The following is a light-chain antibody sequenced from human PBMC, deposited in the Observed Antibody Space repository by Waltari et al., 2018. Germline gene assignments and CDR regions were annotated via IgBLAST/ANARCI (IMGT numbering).Light chain of an antibody. V-gene: IGKV3-20*01. Sequence: EIVVTQSPHSLSSSPGESVTLSCRASQSVSRALAWYQQKPGQAPRLLIFGASNRATGIPDRFSGSGSETDFSLTISRLEPEDFAVYYCQQYVRLPATFGRGTKVEIK. CDR2: GAS. CDR1: QSVSRA. CDR3: QQYVRLPAT. J-gene: IGKJ1*01.